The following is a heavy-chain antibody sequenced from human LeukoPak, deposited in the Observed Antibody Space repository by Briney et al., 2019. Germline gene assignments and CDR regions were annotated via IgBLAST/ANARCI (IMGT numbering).Heavy chain of an antibody. V-gene: IGHV4-39*07. CDR1: GGSISSSSYY. D-gene: IGHD2-2*02. Sequence: SETLSLTCTVSGGSISSSSYYWGWIRQPPGKGLEWIGSIYYSGSTYYNPSLKSRVTISVDTSKNQFSLKLSSVTAADTAMYYCAREGRYCSSTSCYSWFDPWGQGTLVTVSS. J-gene: IGHJ5*02. CDR2: IYYSGST. CDR3: AREGRYCSSTSCYSWFDP.